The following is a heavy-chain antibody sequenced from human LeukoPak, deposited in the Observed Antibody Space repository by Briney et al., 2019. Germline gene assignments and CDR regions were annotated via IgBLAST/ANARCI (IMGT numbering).Heavy chain of an antibody. CDR2: IYYSGST. J-gene: IGHJ3*02. V-gene: IGHV4-31*03. CDR3: ARDQDSSGYPRHDAFDI. D-gene: IGHD3-22*01. CDR1: GGSISSGGYY. Sequence: KPSETLSLTCTVSGGSISSGGYYWSWIRQHPGKGLEWIGYIYYSGSTYYNPSLKSRVTISVDTSKNQFSLKLSSVTAADTAVYYCARDQDSSGYPRHDAFDIWGQGTMVTVSS.